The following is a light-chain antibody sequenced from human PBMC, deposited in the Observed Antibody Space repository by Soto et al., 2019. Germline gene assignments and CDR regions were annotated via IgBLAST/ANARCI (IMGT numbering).Light chain of an antibody. J-gene: IGLJ3*02. CDR3: SSFTGIHTQL. V-gene: IGLV2-14*01. CDR2: EVS. CDR1: SSDVGRYHY. Sequence: QSVLTQPASGSGSPGQSITISCTGSSSDVGRYHYVSWYQQHPGEAPKLIIYEVSDRPSGISNRFYGSKSGNTASLTISGLQTEDEADYYCSSFTGIHTQLFGGGTQLTV.